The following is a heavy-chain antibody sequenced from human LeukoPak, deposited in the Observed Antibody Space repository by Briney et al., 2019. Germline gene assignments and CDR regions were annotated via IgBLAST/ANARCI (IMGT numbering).Heavy chain of an antibody. CDR2: INPNTGGT. D-gene: IGHD3-10*01. CDR1: GYTFTGYY. V-gene: IGHV1-2*06. J-gene: IGHJ5*02. Sequence: ASVKVSCKASGYTFTGYYIHWVRQAPGQGLEWMGRINPNTGGTDYAQKFQGRVTMTRDTSITTAYMELSRLTSDDTAIYYCALYYYGSGNIFDPWGQGTLVTVSS. CDR3: ALYYYGSGNIFDP.